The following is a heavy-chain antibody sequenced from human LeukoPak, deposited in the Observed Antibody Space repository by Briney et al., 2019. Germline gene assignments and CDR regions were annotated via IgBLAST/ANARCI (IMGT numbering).Heavy chain of an antibody. CDR3: ARALTVAGIANVFDY. CDR2: ISGSGDST. CDR1: GFTLRSYV. V-gene: IGHV3-23*01. Sequence: GGSLRLSCVASGFTLRSYVMNWVRQTPGKGLEWVSSISGSGDSTFYADSVKGRFSISRDNAKNSLYLQMNSLRAEDTAVYYCARALTVAGIANVFDYWGQGTLVTVSS. D-gene: IGHD6-19*01. J-gene: IGHJ4*02.